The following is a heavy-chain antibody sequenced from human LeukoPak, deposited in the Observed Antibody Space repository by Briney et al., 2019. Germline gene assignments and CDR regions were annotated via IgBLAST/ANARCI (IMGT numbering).Heavy chain of an antibody. CDR1: GFTFSSYP. J-gene: IGHJ4*02. Sequence: GGSLRLSCATSGFTFSSYPMYWVRQAPGKGLEWVAVISYDGNNKYYADSVKGRFTISRDNSKNTLYLQMNSLRAEDTAVYYCAKVRRDGYNYGAGFDYWGQGTLVTVSS. V-gene: IGHV3-30-3*01. CDR2: ISYDGNNK. D-gene: IGHD5-24*01. CDR3: AKVRRDGYNYGAGFDY.